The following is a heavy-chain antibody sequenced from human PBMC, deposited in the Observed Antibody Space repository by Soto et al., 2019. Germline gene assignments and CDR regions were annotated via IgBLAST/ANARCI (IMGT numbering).Heavy chain of an antibody. CDR1: GASISSYY. CDR3: ARVPCISTSCYVYWFDP. J-gene: IGHJ5*02. D-gene: IGHD2-2*01. Sequence: SETLSLTWSVSGASISSYYYTWIRQTPGKGLEWIGYIYLGGSIYYNPSLKSRVTISVDTSKNQFSLKLSSVTAADTAVYYCARVPCISTSCYVYWFDPWGQGTLVTVSS. V-gene: IGHV4-59*12. CDR2: IYLGGSI.